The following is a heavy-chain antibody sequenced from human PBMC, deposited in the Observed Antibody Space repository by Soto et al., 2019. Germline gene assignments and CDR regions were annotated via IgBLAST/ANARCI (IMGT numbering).Heavy chain of an antibody. CDR3: ARILYGGNAYYFDY. D-gene: IGHD4-17*01. V-gene: IGHV4-59*01. J-gene: IGHJ4*02. CDR1: GGSISSYY. CDR2: IYYSGST. Sequence: SETLSLTCTVSGGSISSYYWSWTRQPPGKGLEWIGYIYYSGSTNYNPSLKSRVTISVDTSRNQFSLKLSSVTAADTAVYYCARILYGGNAYYFDYWGQGTLVTSPQ.